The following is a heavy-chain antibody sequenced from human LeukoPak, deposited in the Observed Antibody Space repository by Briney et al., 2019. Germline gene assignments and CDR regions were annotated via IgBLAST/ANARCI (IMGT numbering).Heavy chain of an antibody. CDR2: INPSGGST. Sequence: ASVKVSCKASGYTFTSYYMHWVRQAPGQGLEWMGIINPSGGSTSYAQKFQGRVTMTRDMSTSTVYMELSSLRSEDTAVYYCARDRGSGRFVYWGQGTLVTVSS. CDR1: GYTFTSYY. J-gene: IGHJ4*02. V-gene: IGHV1-46*01. D-gene: IGHD6-19*01. CDR3: ARDRGSGRFVY.